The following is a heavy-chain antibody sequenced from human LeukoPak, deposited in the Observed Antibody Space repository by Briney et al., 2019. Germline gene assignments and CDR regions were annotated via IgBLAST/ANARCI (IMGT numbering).Heavy chain of an antibody. CDR2: IYPGDSDT. D-gene: IGHD3-9*01. CDR1: GYSFTSYW. CDR3: ARHDVLRYFDWSGPFDY. V-gene: IGHV5-51*01. J-gene: IGHJ4*02. Sequence: GESLRISCKGSGYSFTSYWIGWVRQMPGKGLEWMGIIYPGDSDTRYSPSFQGQVTISADKSINTAYLQWSSLKASDTAMYNCARHDVLRYFDWSGPFDYWGQGTLVTVSS.